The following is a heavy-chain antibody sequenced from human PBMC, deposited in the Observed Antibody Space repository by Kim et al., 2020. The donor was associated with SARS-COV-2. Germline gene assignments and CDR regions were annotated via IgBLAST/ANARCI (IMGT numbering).Heavy chain of an antibody. J-gene: IGHJ5*02. Sequence: SVKVSCKASGGTFSSYAISWVRQAPGQGLEWMGGIIPIFGTANYAQKFQGRVTITADESTSTAYMELSSLRSEDTAVYYCAFTNQGVVPAAKWFDPWGQGTLVTVSS. D-gene: IGHD2-2*01. CDR2: IIPIFGTA. CDR3: AFTNQGVVPAAKWFDP. V-gene: IGHV1-69*13. CDR1: GGTFSSYA.